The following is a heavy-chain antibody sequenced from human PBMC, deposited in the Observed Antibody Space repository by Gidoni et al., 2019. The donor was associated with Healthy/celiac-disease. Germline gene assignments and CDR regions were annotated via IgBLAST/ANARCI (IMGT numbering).Heavy chain of an antibody. J-gene: IGHJ5*02. V-gene: IGHV1-58*01. Sequence: QMQLVQSGPEVKRPGTSVQVSGKASGFTLTSSAVQWVRQARGHRLEWIGWIVFGSGNTNYAQKFQERVTITRDMSTSTAYMELSSLRSEDTAVYYCAANYGSGSYSTLNWFDPWGQGTLVTVSS. D-gene: IGHD3-10*01. CDR3: AANYGSGSYSTLNWFDP. CDR2: IVFGSGNT. CDR1: GFTLTSSA.